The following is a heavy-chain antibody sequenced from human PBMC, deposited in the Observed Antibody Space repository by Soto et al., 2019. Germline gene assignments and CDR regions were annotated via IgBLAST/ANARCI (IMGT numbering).Heavy chain of an antibody. V-gene: IGHV3-30-3*01. CDR3: ARDLPLYGSGSYQDY. J-gene: IGHJ4*02. CDR1: GFTFSSYA. Sequence: QVQLVESGGGVVQPGRSLRLSCAASGFTFSSYAMHWVRQAPGKGLEWVAVISYDGSNKYYADSVKGRFTISRDNSKNTLYLQMNSLRAEDTAVYYCARDLPLYGSGSYQDYWGQGTLVTVSS. D-gene: IGHD3-10*01. CDR2: ISYDGSNK.